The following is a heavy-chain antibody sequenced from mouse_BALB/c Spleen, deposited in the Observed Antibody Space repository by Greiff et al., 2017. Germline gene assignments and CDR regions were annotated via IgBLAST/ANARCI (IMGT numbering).Heavy chain of an antibody. Sequence: QVQLKQSGAELARPGASVKMSCKASGYTFTSYTMHWVKQRPGQGLEWIGYINPSSGYTNYNQKFKDKATLTADKSSSTAYMQLSSLTSEDSAVYYCARSLGRAMDYWGQGTSVTVSS. CDR1: GYTFTSYT. J-gene: IGHJ4*01. D-gene: IGHD4-1*01. V-gene: IGHV1-4*01. CDR2: INPSSGYT. CDR3: ARSLGRAMDY.